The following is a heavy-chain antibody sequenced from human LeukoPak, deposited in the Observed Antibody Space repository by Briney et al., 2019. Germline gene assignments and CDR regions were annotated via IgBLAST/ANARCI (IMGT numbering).Heavy chain of an antibody. CDR3: AREDYYFDS. J-gene: IGHJ4*02. CDR2: INHSRGT. V-gene: IGHV4-34*01. Sequence: ASETLSLTCSVYGGSLTAYYWSWIRQPPGKGLEWIGEINHSRGTKYNPSLESRVTILLDASKNEFSLNLNSVTAADTAVYYCAREDYYFDSWGQGTLVTVSS. CDR1: GGSLTAYY.